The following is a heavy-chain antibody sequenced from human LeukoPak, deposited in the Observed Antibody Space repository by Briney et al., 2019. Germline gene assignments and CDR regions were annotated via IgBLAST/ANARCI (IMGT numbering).Heavy chain of an antibody. CDR1: GGSFSGYY. D-gene: IGHD4-17*01. V-gene: IGHV4-59*01. CDR2: IYYSGGT. Sequence: SETLSLTCAVYGGSFSGYYWSWIRQPPGKGLEWIGYIYYSGGTNYNPSLKSRVTISVDTSKNQFSLKLSSVTAADTAVYYCARGTTASIYYFDYWGQGTLVTVSS. CDR3: ARGTTASIYYFDY. J-gene: IGHJ4*02.